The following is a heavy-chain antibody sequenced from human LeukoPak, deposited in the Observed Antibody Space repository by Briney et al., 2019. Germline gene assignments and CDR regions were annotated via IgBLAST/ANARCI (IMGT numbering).Heavy chain of an antibody. V-gene: IGHV3-7*01. CDR2: IKQDGSEK. Sequence: GGSLRLSCAASGFTFSSYWMSWVRQAPGKGLEWVANIKQDGSEKYYVDSVKGRFTISRGNAKNSLYLQMNSLRAEDTAVYYCARDGHDILTGRPDTFDYWGQGTLVTVSS. D-gene: IGHD3-9*01. CDR3: ARDGHDILTGRPDTFDY. J-gene: IGHJ4*02. CDR1: GFTFSSYW.